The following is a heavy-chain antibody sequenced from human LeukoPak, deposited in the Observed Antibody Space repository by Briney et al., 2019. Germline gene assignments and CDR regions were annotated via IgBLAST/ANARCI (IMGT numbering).Heavy chain of an antibody. CDR2: ISGSGGST. CDR3: AKDKSYYDSSGYYYWFDP. V-gene: IGHV3-23*01. Sequence: GGSLRLSCAASGFTFSSYAMSWVRQAPGKGLEWVSAISGSGGSTYYADSVKDRFTISRDNSKNTLYLQMNSLRAEDTAVYYCAKDKSYYDSSGYYYWFDPWGQGTLVTVSS. CDR1: GFTFSSYA. D-gene: IGHD3-22*01. J-gene: IGHJ5*02.